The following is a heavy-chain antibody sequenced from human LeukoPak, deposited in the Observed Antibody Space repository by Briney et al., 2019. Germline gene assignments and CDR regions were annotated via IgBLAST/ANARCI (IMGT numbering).Heavy chain of an antibody. CDR1: GGSFSGYY. Sequence: SETLSLTCAVYGGSFSGYYWSWIRQPPGKGLEWIGEINHSGSTNYNPSLKSRVTISVDTSKNQFSLKLSSVTAADTAVYYCARVNMKLRFHYYYYYYMDVWGKGTTVTVSS. D-gene: IGHD5-12*01. V-gene: IGHV4-34*01. CDR3: ARVNMKLRFHYYYYYYMDV. J-gene: IGHJ6*03. CDR2: INHSGST.